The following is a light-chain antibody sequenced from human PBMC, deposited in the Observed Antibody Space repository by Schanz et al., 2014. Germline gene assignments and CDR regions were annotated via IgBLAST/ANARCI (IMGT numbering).Light chain of an antibody. CDR3: QQYGYSPRT. CDR2: GAS. CDR1: QSVSNF. J-gene: IGKJ1*01. Sequence: EIVMTQSPTTLSVSPGERATLSCRASQSVSNFLAWFQQKPGQAPRLLIYGASSRATGIPDRFSGSGSGTDFTLTISRLEPEDFAVYYCQQYGYSPRTFGQGTRVEIK. V-gene: IGKV3-20*01.